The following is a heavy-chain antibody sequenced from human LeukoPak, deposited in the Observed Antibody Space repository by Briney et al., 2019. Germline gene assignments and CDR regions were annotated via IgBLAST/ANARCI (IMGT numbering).Heavy chain of an antibody. CDR1: GGSFSGYY. Sequence: SETLSLTCAVYGGSFSGYYWSWIRQSPGKGLEWIGRMYSSGSTNYNPSLKSRVIMSVDTSKNQFSLKLSSVTATDTAIYYCARDRGAQHYYQSFGYYYSDYWGQGTLVTVSS. V-gene: IGHV4-4*07. CDR3: ARDRGAQHYYQSFGYYYSDY. CDR2: MYSSGST. D-gene: IGHD3-22*01. J-gene: IGHJ4*02.